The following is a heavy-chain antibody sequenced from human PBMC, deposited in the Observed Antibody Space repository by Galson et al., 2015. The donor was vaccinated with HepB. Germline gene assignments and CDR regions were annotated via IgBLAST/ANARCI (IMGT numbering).Heavy chain of an antibody. CDR1: GFTFSNYG. CDR3: AERQGSY. J-gene: IGHJ4*02. Sequence: SLRLSCAASGFTFSNYGVHWVRQAPGKGLEWVAVISYDGSKKYYADSVKGRFTISRDNSKNTLYLQMNSLRVEDTAVYYCAERQGSYWGQGTLVTVSS. V-gene: IGHV3-30*03. CDR2: ISYDGSKK. D-gene: IGHD3-10*01.